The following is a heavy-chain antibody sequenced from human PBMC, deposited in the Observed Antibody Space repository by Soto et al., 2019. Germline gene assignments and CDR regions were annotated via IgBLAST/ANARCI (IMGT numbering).Heavy chain of an antibody. CDR1: GDTLSTGGYT. CDR3: ASLQGPFGVYGMDV. Sequence: PSETLSLTCDVSGDTLSTGGYTWAWIRQPPGKALEWIGYIYYSGYTKYNPSLKSRVTISVDTSKNHFSLNLSSVTAADTAVYYCASLQGPFGVYGMDVWGQGTTVTVSS. V-gene: IGHV4-61*03. CDR2: IYYSGYT. J-gene: IGHJ6*02. D-gene: IGHD3-10*01.